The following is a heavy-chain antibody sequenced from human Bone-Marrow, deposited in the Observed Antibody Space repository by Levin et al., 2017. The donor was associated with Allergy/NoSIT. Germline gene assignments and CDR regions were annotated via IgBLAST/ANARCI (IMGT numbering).Heavy chain of an antibody. CDR3: ARRCGSSWYVGWFDP. CDR2: INHSGST. V-gene: IGHV4-34*01. J-gene: IGHJ5*02. Sequence: RASETLSLTCAVYGGSFSGYYWSWIRQPPGKGLEWIGEINHSGSTNYNPSLKSRVTISVDTSKNQFSLKLSSVTAADTAVYYCARRCGSSWYVGWFDPWGQGTLVTVSS. CDR1: GGSFSGYY. D-gene: IGHD6-13*01.